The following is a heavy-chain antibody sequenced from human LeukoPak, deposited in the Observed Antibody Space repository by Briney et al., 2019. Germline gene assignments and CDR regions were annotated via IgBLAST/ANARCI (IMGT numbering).Heavy chain of an antibody. CDR2: INHGGST. V-gene: IGHV4-34*01. J-gene: IGHJ4*02. Sequence: SETLSLTCAVYGGSFSGYSWSWIRQPPGKGLEWIGEINHGGSTNYNPSLKSRVTISVDTSKNQFSLKLNSVTAADTAVYYCAGYDILTGLWDWDQGALVTVSS. CDR3: AGYDILTGLWD. D-gene: IGHD3-9*01. CDR1: GGSFSGYS.